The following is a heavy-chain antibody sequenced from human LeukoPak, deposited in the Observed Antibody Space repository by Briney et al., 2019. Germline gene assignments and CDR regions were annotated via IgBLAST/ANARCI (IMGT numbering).Heavy chain of an antibody. V-gene: IGHV1-69*13. D-gene: IGHD2-2*01. Sequence: SVKVSCKASGGTFSSYAISWVRQAPGQGLEWMGGIIPIFGTANYAQKFQGRVTITADESTSTAYMELSSLRSEDTAVYYCAAGLGYCSSTSCSPYYMDVWGKGTTVTVSS. CDR3: AAGLGYCSSTSCSPYYMDV. J-gene: IGHJ6*03. CDR2: IIPIFGTA. CDR1: GGTFSSYA.